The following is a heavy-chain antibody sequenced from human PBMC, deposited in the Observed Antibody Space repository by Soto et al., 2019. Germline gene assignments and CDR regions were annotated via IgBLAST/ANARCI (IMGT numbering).Heavy chain of an antibody. CDR3: ARDPGIAAAGTTYYYYGMDV. CDR1: GYTFTGYY. J-gene: IGHJ6*02. D-gene: IGHD6-13*01. Sequence: ASVKVSCKASGYTFTGYYMHWVRQAPGQGLEWMGWISAYNGNTNYAQKLQGRVTMTTDTSTSTVYMELRSLRSDDMAVYYCARDPGIAAAGTTYYYYGMDVWGQGTTVTVSS. V-gene: IGHV1-18*03. CDR2: ISAYNGNT.